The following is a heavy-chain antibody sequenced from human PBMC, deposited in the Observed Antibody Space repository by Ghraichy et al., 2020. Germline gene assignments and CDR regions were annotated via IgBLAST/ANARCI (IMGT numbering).Heavy chain of an antibody. V-gene: IGHV3-48*02. D-gene: IGHD1-1*01. J-gene: IGHJ3*02. CDR2: ISTSSTTI. CDR3: ARVGKSGHDWNDGFDI. Sequence: GGSLRLSCTASGFTFSTYSMNWVRQAPGKGLEWLSYISTSSTTIYYADSVKGRFTISRDNAKNSLYLQMNSLRDEDTAVYYCARVGKSGHDWNDGFDIWGQGTMVTVSS. CDR1: GFTFSTYS.